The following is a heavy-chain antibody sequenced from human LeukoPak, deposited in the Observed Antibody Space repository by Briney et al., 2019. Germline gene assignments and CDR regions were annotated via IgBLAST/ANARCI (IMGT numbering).Heavy chain of an antibody. CDR2: INPNSGGT. V-gene: IGHV1-2*02. CDR1: GYTFTGYY. J-gene: IGHJ6*03. Sequence: GASVKVSCKASGYTFTGYYMHWVRQAPGQGLEWMGWINPNSGGTNYAQKFQGRVTMTRDTSISTAYMELSRLRSDDTAVYYCARGDARYSSSWYRYYYYYMDVWGKGTTVTVSS. CDR3: ARGDARYSSSWYRYYYYYMDV. D-gene: IGHD6-13*01.